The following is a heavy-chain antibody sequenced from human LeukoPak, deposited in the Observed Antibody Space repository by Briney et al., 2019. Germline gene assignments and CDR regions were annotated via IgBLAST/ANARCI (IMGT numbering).Heavy chain of an antibody. V-gene: IGHV4-59*08. CDR1: GGSISSYY. CDR2: IYYSGST. J-gene: IGHJ4*02. Sequence: SETLSLTCTVSGGSISSYYWSWIRQPPGKGLEWIGYIYYSGSTNYNPSLKSRVTISVDTSKNQFSLKLSSVTAADTAVYYCARQYTGGSYPIDHWGQGTLVTVSS. CDR3: ARQYTGGSYPIDH. D-gene: IGHD2-8*02.